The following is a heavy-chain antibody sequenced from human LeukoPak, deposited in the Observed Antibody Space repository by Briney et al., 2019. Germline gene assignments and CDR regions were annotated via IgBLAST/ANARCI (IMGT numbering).Heavy chain of an antibody. V-gene: IGHV4-34*01. CDR1: GGSFSGYY. CDR2: INHSGST. CDR3: ARAVSGRFDY. D-gene: IGHD6-19*01. Sequence: SETLSLTCAVYGGSFSGYYWSWIRQPPGTGLEWIGEINHSGSTNYNPSLKSRVTISVDTSKNQFSLRLSSVTAADTAIYYCARAVSGRFDYWGQGTLVTVSS. J-gene: IGHJ4*02.